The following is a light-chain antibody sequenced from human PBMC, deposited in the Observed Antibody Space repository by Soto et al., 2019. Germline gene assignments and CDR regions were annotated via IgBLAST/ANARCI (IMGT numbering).Light chain of an antibody. CDR1: QSVSTN. CDR3: QQYNNWPRT. CDR2: GAS. Sequence: IVMTQSPATLSVSPGEGATLSCRASQSVSTNLAWYQQKPGQAPRLLVYGASTRATGIAARFSGYGSGTEFILTISSLQSEDFAVYYCQQYNNWPRTFGQGTKV. J-gene: IGKJ1*01. V-gene: IGKV3-15*01.